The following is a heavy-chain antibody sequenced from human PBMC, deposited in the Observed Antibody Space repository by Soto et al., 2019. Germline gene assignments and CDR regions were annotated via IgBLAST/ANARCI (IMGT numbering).Heavy chain of an antibody. CDR2: IWYDGSNK. CDR1: GFTFSSYG. CDR3: ARDVGGGYMVRGVIIQEAPDY. V-gene: IGHV3-33*01. Sequence: GGSLRLSCAASGFTFSSYGMHWVRQAPGKGLEWVAVIWYDGSNKYYADSVKGRFTISRNNSKNTVYLQMNSLRAEDTAVYYCARDVGGGYMVRGVIIQEAPDYWGQGTLVTVSS. J-gene: IGHJ4*02. D-gene: IGHD3-10*01.